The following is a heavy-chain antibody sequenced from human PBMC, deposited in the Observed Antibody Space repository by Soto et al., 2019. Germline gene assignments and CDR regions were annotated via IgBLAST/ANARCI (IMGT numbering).Heavy chain of an antibody. J-gene: IGHJ4*02. Sequence: SCKASGYTFTSSGISWVRQAPGQGLEWMGWISAYNGNTNYAQKLQGRVTMTTDTSTSTAYMELRSLRSDDTAVYYCARDRRVATIVLDYWAQGTLVTVSS. D-gene: IGHD5-12*01. CDR1: GYTFTSSG. V-gene: IGHV1-18*04. CDR3: ARDRRVATIVLDY. CDR2: ISAYNGNT.